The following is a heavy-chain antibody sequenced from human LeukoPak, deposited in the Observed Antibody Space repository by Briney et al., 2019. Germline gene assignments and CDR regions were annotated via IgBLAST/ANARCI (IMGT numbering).Heavy chain of an antibody. CDR2: IYYSGST. CDR1: GGSISSSYSY. Sequence: SETLSLTCTVSGGSISSSYSYWGWIRQPPGKGLEWIGNIYYSGSTYYSPSLTSRVTVSVDTSENQFSLKLSSVTAADTAVYYCARVYCSGGSCRSGAFDIWGQGTMVTVSS. D-gene: IGHD2-15*01. CDR3: ARVYCSGGSCRSGAFDI. V-gene: IGHV4-39*07. J-gene: IGHJ3*02.